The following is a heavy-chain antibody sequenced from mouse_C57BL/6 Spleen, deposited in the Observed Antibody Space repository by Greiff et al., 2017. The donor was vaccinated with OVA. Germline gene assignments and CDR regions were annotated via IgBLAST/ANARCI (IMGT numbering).Heavy chain of an antibody. CDR2: IDPETGGT. D-gene: IGHD1-1*01. CDR3: TGPLYYGSSYFAY. V-gene: IGHV1-15*01. Sequence: VKLVESGAELVRPGASVTLSCKASGYTFTDYEMHWVKQTPVHGLEWIGAIDPETGGTAYNQKFKGKAILTADKSSSTAYMELRSLPSEDSAVYYCTGPLYYGSSYFAYWGQGTLVTVSA. J-gene: IGHJ3*01. CDR1: GYTFTDYE.